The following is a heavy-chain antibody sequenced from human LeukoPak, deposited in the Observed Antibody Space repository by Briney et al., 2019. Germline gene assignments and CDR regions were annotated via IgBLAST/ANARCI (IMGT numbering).Heavy chain of an antibody. CDR3: ARLDDAFDI. J-gene: IGHJ3*02. CDR2: IYYSGST. V-gene: IGHV4-59*08. CDR1: GGSISSYY. Sequence: PSETLSLTCTVSGGSISSYYWSWIRQPPGKGLEWIGYIYYSGSTNYNPSLKSRVTISVDTSKNQFSLKLSSATAADTAVYYCARLDDAFDIWGQGTMVTVSS.